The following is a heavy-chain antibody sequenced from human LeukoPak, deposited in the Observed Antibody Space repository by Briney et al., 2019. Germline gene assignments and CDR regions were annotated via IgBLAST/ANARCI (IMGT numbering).Heavy chain of an antibody. CDR1: GYTFTSYG. CDR2: ISAYNGNT. CDR3: ARQPRGLLSPFDY. Sequence: ASVKVSCKASGYTFTSYGISWGRQAPGQGLECMGWISAYNGNTNYAQKLQGRVTMTTDTSTSTAYMELRSLKSHDTAVYYCARQPRGLLSPFDYWGQGTLVTVSS. D-gene: IGHD3-3*01. J-gene: IGHJ4*02. V-gene: IGHV1-18*04.